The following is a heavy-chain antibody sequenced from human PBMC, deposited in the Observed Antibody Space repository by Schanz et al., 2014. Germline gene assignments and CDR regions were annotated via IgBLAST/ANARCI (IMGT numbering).Heavy chain of an antibody. J-gene: IGHJ4*02. CDR1: GFTVNTNY. D-gene: IGHD4-17*01. CDR2: MYINSGST. V-gene: IGHV3-53*01. Sequence: EVQLVESGGGLIQPGGSLRLSCAVSGFTVNTNYMSWVRQAPGKGLEWISSMYINSGSTQYADSVKGRFIISRDSSKNTVYLQMTSLRVEDTAVYYCARRGLRVDGVFDYWGRGTLVTVSS. CDR3: ARRGLRVDGVFDY.